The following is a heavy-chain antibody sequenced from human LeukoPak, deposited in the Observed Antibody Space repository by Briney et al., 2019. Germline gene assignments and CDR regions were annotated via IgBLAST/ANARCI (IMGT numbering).Heavy chain of an antibody. Sequence: GGSLRLSCAASGITFTSYAMSWVRQAPGKGLEWVAVVSSHGNDGYYADSVEGRFTISRDNSKNTLYLQIDSLRVEDTAIYYCTRDAGNFNDFDYWGQGTLVTVSS. CDR3: TRDAGNFNDFDY. D-gene: IGHD5-24*01. J-gene: IGHJ4*02. CDR1: GITFTSYA. V-gene: IGHV3-30*04. CDR2: VSSHGNDG.